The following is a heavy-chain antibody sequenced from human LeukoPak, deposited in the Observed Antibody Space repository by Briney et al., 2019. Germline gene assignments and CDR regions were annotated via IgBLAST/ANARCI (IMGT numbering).Heavy chain of an antibody. D-gene: IGHD5-18*01. CDR2: ISGSGGGT. CDR1: GFTFSNYA. CDR3: AKYPSPQNTAMAPWYYGMDV. J-gene: IGHJ6*02. Sequence: PGGSLRLSCAASGFTFSNYAMTWVRQAPGKGLEWVSAISGSGGGTYYADSVKGRFTISRDNSRNTLYLQMNSLRAEDTAVYYCAKYPSPQNTAMAPWYYGMDVWGQGTTVTVSS. V-gene: IGHV3-23*01.